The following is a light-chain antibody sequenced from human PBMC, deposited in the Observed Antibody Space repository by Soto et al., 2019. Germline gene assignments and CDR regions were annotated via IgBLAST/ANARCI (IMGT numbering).Light chain of an antibody. J-gene: IGKJ5*01. CDR3: QQHSNWPPGST. V-gene: IGKV3-11*01. Sequence: EIVFTQSPATLSLSPGGRATLSCRASQSISNYLAWYQQKPGQAPRLLIHDASNRATGIPATFSGSGSGTDFTLTISSLEPEDFVVYYCQQHSNWPPGSTFGQGTRLEIK. CDR2: DAS. CDR1: QSISNY.